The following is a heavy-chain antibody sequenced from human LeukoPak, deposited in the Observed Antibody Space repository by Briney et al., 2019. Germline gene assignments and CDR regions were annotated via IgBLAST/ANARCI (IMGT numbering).Heavy chain of an antibody. J-gene: IGHJ3*02. Sequence: SETLSLTCTVSGYSISSDYYWGWIRQPPGKGLEWIGSVFHSGNTYYNPSLKNRVTISEDTSKNQFSLKLSSVTAADTAVYYCARDPRGSYYDAFDIWGQGTMVTVSS. CDR2: VFHSGNT. V-gene: IGHV4-38-2*02. D-gene: IGHD1-26*01. CDR3: ARDPRGSYYDAFDI. CDR1: GYSISSDYY.